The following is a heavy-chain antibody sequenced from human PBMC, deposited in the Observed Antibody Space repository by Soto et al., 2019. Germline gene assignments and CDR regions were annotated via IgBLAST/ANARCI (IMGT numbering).Heavy chain of an antibody. V-gene: IGHV3-15*07. Sequence: GGSLRLSCAASGFTFTFAWMNWVRQAPGKGLEWVGRIKSKTDGGTTDYAAPVKGRFTISRDDSKNTLYLQMNSLKTEDTAVYYCTTGYCSGGSCYSYYYYYGMDVWGQGTTVTVSS. CDR2: IKSKTDGGTT. D-gene: IGHD2-15*01. CDR1: GFTFTFAW. CDR3: TTGYCSGGSCYSYYYYYGMDV. J-gene: IGHJ6*02.